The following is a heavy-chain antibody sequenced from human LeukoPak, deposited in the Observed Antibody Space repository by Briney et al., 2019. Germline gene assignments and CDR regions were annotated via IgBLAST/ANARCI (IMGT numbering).Heavy chain of an antibody. CDR3: ARDRGYTYGFPSDY. J-gene: IGHJ4*02. CDR1: GFTFSTYS. CDR2: ISNSGGTI. D-gene: IGHD5-18*01. V-gene: IGHV3-48*04. Sequence: GGSLRLSCAASGFTFSTYSMNWVRQAPGKGLEWVSYISNSGGTIYYADSVKGRFTISRDNAKNSLYLQMNSLRAEDTAVYYCARDRGYTYGFPSDYWGQGTLVTVSS.